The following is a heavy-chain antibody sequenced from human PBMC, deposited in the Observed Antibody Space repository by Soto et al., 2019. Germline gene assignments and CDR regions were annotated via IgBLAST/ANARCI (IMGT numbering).Heavy chain of an antibody. Sequence: SETLSLTCTVSGGSISSYYWSWIRQPPGKGLEWIGYIYYSGSTNYNPSLKSRVTISVDTSKNQFSLKLSSVTAADTAVYYCARVWYYDSSEVGQYFQHWGQGTLVTVSS. D-gene: IGHD3-22*01. CDR2: IYYSGST. CDR1: GGSISSYY. V-gene: IGHV4-59*01. J-gene: IGHJ1*01. CDR3: ARVWYYDSSEVGQYFQH.